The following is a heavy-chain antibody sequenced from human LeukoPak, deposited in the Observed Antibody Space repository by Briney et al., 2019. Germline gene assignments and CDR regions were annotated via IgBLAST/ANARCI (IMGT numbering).Heavy chain of an antibody. Sequence: SETLSLTCTVSGGSISSYYWSWIRQPPGKGLEWIGYIYYSGRTNYNPSLKSRFTISVDTSKNQFSLKLSSVTAAGTAVYYCARLHRFWSIRVSNWFDPWGQGTLVTVSS. D-gene: IGHD3-3*01. CDR1: GGSISSYY. J-gene: IGHJ5*02. CDR2: IYYSGRT. V-gene: IGHV4-59*12. CDR3: ARLHRFWSIRVSNWFDP.